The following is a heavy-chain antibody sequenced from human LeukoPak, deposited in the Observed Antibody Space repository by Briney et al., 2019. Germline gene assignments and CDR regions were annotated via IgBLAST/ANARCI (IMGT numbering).Heavy chain of an antibody. D-gene: IGHD5-12*01. Sequence: GASVKVSCKASGGTFSSYAISWVRQAPGQGLEWMGGIIPIFGTANYAQKFQGRVTMTRDTSISTAYMELSRLRSDDTAVYYCARRYSGYDYYYYYYYMDVWGKGTTVTISS. J-gene: IGHJ6*03. CDR3: ARRYSGYDYYYYYYYMDV. V-gene: IGHV1-69*05. CDR2: IIPIFGTA. CDR1: GGTFSSYA.